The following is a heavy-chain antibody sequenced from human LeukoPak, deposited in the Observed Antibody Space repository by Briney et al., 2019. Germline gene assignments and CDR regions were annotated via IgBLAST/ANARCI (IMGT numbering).Heavy chain of an antibody. J-gene: IGHJ4*02. V-gene: IGHV3-30*02. CDR1: GFTFCRYG. CDR3: AKIGAVAGHFDY. CDR2: IRFDGSDK. Sequence: RGSLRLSCAASGFTFCRYGMHEVRQAPPKGLAWVAFIRFDGSDKYHADSVKGRFTISRDNSKNTVYLQMNSLRVEDTALYYCAKIGAVAGHFDYWGQGTLVTVSS. D-gene: IGHD6-19*01.